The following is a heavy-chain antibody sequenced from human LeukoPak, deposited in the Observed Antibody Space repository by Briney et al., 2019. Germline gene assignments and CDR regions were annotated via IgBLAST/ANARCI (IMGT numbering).Heavy chain of an antibody. CDR2: ISGISGSA. J-gene: IGHJ4*02. CDR1: GITFSSYA. CDR3: AKQAYDSPRTDFDY. V-gene: IGHV3-23*01. Sequence: PGGSLRLSCAASGITFSSYAMSWVRQAPGKGLEWVSSISGISGSAYYADSVKGRFTISRDNSKNTLHLQMNSLRAEDTAIYYCAKQAYDSPRTDFDYWGQGTLVTVSS. D-gene: IGHD3-22*01.